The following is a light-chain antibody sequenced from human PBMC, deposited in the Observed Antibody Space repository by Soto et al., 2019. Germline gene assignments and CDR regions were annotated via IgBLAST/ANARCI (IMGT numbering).Light chain of an antibody. CDR3: EAWDDSLNGYVV. CDR2: NNN. CDR1: SSNIGSNT. Sequence: QSVLTQPPSASGTPGQRVTISCSGSSSNIGSNTVNWYQQLPGTAPKLLISNNNHRPSGVPDRFSCSKSGTSASLAISGLQSEDEADYYCEAWDDSLNGYVVFGGGTKVTVL. V-gene: IGLV1-44*01. J-gene: IGLJ2*01.